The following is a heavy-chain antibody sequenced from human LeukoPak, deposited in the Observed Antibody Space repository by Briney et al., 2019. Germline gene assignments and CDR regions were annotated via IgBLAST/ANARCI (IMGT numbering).Heavy chain of an antibody. CDR3: ARYYGSGSYSHFDY. CDR1: GGSISSYY. Sequence: SETLSLTCTVSGGSISSYYWSWIRQPPGKRLEWIGHIYYSGSTNYNPSLKSRVTISVDTSKNQFSLKLSSVTAADTAVYYCARYYGSGSYSHFDYWGQGTLVTVSS. D-gene: IGHD3-10*01. V-gene: IGHV4-59*01. CDR2: IYYSGST. J-gene: IGHJ4*02.